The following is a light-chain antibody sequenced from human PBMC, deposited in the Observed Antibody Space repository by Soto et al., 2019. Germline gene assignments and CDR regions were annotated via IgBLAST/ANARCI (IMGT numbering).Light chain of an antibody. CDR3: QQYNNWPPLT. CDR1: QGVNSN. V-gene: IGKV3-15*01. CDR2: GAT. Sequence: EIMMTQSPATLSVSPGERATLSCRARQGVNSNLAWYQQKPGQAPRLLIYGATTRATGIPARFSGSGSGTEITLTISSLQSEDFAVYYCQQYNNWPPLTFGGGTKVEIK. J-gene: IGKJ4*01.